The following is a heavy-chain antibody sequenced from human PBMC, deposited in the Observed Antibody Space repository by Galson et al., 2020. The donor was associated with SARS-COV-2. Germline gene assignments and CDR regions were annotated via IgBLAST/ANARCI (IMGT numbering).Heavy chain of an antibody. Sequence: SETLSLTCTVSGGSISSGAYYWSWIRQHPGKGLEWSGYIYYSGSTYDNPSLKSRVTISVDTSKNQFSLKLSAVTAAATAVYYCARIQRDTIFGVVIALDYWGQGTLVTVSS. J-gene: IGHJ4*02. CDR3: ARIQRDTIFGVVIALDY. V-gene: IGHV4-31*03. D-gene: IGHD3-3*01. CDR1: GGSISSGAYY. CDR2: IYYSGST.